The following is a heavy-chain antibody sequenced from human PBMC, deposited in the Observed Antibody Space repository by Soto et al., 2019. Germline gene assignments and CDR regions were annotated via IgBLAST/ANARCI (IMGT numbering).Heavy chain of an antibody. CDR3: ARFYYYSSGYLPSTCYYYNCMDV. V-gene: IGHV3-7*04. D-gene: IGHD3-22*01. CDR2: IKQDGSEK. Sequence: GGSLRLSCAASGFTFSSYWMSWVRQAPGKGLEWVANIKQDGSEKYYVDSVKGRFTISRDNAKNSLYLQMNSLRAEDTAVYYCARFYYYSSGYLPSTCYYYNCMDVWGQGTMVTVSS. CDR1: GFTFSSYW. J-gene: IGHJ6*02.